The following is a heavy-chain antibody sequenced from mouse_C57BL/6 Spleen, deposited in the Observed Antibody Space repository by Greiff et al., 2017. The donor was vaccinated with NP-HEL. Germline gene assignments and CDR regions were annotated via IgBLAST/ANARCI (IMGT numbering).Heavy chain of an antibody. V-gene: IGHV1-64*01. J-gene: IGHJ4*01. CDR2: IHPNSGST. Sequence: QVQLKQPGAELVKPGASVKLSCKASGYTFTSYWMHWVKQRPGQGLEWIGMIHPNSGSTNYNEKFKSKATLTVDKSSSTAYIQLSSLTSEDSAVYYCARGYYGSSYRPSYAMDYWGQGTSVTVSS. CDR3: ARGYYGSSYRPSYAMDY. D-gene: IGHD1-1*01. CDR1: GYTFTSYW.